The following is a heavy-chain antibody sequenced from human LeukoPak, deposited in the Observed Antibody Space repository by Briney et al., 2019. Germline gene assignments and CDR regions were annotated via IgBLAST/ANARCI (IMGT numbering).Heavy chain of an antibody. D-gene: IGHD2-15*01. J-gene: IGHJ5*02. Sequence: ASVKVSCKASGYTFTSYYMHWVRQAPGQGLEWMGIINPSGGSTSYAQKFQGRVTMTRDTSTSTVYMELSRLRSDDTAVYYCARVIHCSGGSCYSDWFDPWGQGTLVTVSS. CDR3: ARVIHCSGGSCYSDWFDP. CDR1: GYTFTSYY. CDR2: INPSGGST. V-gene: IGHV1-46*01.